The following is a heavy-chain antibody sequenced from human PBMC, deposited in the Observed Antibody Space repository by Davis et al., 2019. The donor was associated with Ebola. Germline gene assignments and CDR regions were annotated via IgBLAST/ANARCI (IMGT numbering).Heavy chain of an antibody. CDR1: GFTFSSYS. D-gene: IGHD3-10*01. CDR2: ISSSSSYI. J-gene: IGHJ6*02. Sequence: GESLKISCAASGFTFSSYSMNWVRQAPGKGLEWVSSISSSSSYIYYADSVKGRFTISRDNAKNSLYLQMNSLRAEDTAVYYCARDPPGYGMDVWGQGTTVTVSS. V-gene: IGHV3-21*01. CDR3: ARDPPGYGMDV.